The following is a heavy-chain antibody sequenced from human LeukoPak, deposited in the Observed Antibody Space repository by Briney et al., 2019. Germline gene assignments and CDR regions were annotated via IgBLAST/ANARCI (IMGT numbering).Heavy chain of an antibody. V-gene: IGHV1-18*01. D-gene: IGHD5-18*01. CDR1: GYTFTSYG. CDR2: ISAYNGNT. CDR3: ARAPDTAMGPYYYYYMDV. J-gene: IGHJ6*03. Sequence: ASVKVSCKASGYTFTSYGISWVRQAPGQGLEWMGWISAYNGNTNYAQKLQGRVTMTTDTSTSTAYMELRSLRSDDTAVYYCARAPDTAMGPYYYYYMDVWGEGTTVTASS.